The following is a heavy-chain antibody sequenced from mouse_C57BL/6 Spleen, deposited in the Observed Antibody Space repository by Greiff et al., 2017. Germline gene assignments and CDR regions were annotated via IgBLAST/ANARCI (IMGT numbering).Heavy chain of an antibody. CDR1: GYTFTDYN. Sequence: EVQLQQSGPELVKPGASVKIPCKASGYTFTDYNMDWVKQSHGKSLEWIGDINPNNGGTIYNQKFKGKATLTVDKSSSTAYMELRSLTSEDTAVYYCARSLYYGYEGFAYWGQGTLVTVSA. J-gene: IGHJ3*01. D-gene: IGHD2-2*01. CDR2: INPNNGGT. V-gene: IGHV1-18*01. CDR3: ARSLYYGYEGFAY.